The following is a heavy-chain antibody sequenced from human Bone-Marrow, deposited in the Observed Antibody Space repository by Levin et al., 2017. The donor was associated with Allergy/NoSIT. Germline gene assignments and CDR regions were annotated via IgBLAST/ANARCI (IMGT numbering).Heavy chain of an antibody. CDR1: GFTFSSYG. CDR2: ISYDGSNK. J-gene: IGHJ6*02. D-gene: IGHD1-26*01. CDR3: AKDLSGSYYGGWGYYYGMDG. Sequence: LSLTCAASGFTFSSYGMHWVRQAPGKGLEWVAVISYDGSNKYYADSVKGRFTISRDNSKNTLYLQMNSLRAEDTAVYYCAKDLSGSYYGGWGYYYGMDGWGQGTTVTVSS. V-gene: IGHV3-30*18.